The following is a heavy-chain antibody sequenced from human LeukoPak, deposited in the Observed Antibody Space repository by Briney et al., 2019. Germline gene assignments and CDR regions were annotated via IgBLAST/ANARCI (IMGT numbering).Heavy chain of an antibody. CDR2: ISYDGSNK. Sequence: GRSLRLSCAASGFTFSSYAMHWVRQAPGKGLEWVAVISYDGSNKYYADSVKGRFTISRDNSKNTLYLQMNSLRAEDTAVYYCARAGSSSWYFYYYYYMDVWGKGTTVTASS. V-gene: IGHV3-30*01. D-gene: IGHD6-13*01. CDR1: GFTFSSYA. CDR3: ARAGSSSWYFYYYYYMDV. J-gene: IGHJ6*03.